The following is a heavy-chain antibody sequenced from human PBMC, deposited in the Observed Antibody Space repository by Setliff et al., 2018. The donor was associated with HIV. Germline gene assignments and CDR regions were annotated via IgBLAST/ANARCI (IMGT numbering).Heavy chain of an antibody. D-gene: IGHD3-22*01. CDR3: ARCYYDSSGPTDAFDI. Sequence: VKVSCKASGCTFTNYYIHWVRQAPGQGLEWMGLINPSGGKTSYAKKFQGRLTMTRDTSRSTVYMELSSLRSEDTAMYYCARCYYDSSGPTDAFDIWGQGTVVTVSS. CDR2: INPSGGKT. J-gene: IGHJ3*02. CDR1: GCTFTNYY. V-gene: IGHV1-46*01.